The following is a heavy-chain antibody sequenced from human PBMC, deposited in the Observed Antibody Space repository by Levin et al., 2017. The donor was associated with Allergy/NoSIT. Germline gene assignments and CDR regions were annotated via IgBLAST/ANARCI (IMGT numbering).Heavy chain of an antibody. CDR3: ARQRYVDTAMVTDRQLDY. D-gene: IGHD5-18*01. V-gene: IGHV5-51*01. J-gene: IGHJ4*02. CDR2: IYPGDSDT. CDR1: GYSFTNYW. Sequence: KDGESLKISCKGSGYSFTNYWIGWVRQMPGKGLEWMGIIYPGDSDTRYSPSFEGQVTISADKSISTAYLQWSSLKASDTAMYYCARQRYVDTAMVTDRQLDYWGQGTLVSVSS.